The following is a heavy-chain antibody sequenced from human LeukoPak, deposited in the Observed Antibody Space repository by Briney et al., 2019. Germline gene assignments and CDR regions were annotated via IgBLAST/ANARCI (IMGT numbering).Heavy chain of an antibody. V-gene: IGHV1-18*01. CDR2: ISGYNGDT. CDR1: GYTFSSYG. J-gene: IGHJ6*02. D-gene: IGHD3-3*01. CDR3: ASEKYDLYGMDV. Sequence: ASVKVSCRASGYTFSSYGISWVRQAPGQGLEWMGWISGYNGDTNYAQKFQGRVTITRDTSASTAYMELSSLRSEDTAVYYCASEKYDLYGMDVWGQGTTATVSS.